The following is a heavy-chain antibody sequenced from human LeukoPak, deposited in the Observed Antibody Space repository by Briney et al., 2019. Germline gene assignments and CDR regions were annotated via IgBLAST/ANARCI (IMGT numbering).Heavy chain of an antibody. V-gene: IGHV5-10-1*01. CDR2: IDPSDSYT. CDR1: GYIFTNYW. CDR3: AGRSGNNLYDP. Sequence: GASLQISCKASGYIFTNYWITWVRQLPGKGLEWMGRIDPSDSYTNYSPSFQGHVTISADKSISTAYLQWSSLKASDTAMYYCAGRSGNNLYDPWGQGTLVTVSS. J-gene: IGHJ5*02. D-gene: IGHD3-3*01.